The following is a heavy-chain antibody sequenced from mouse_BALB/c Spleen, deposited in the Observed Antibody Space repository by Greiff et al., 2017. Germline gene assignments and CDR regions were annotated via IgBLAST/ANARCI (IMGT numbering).Heavy chain of an antibody. CDR2: IWAGGST. CDR3: AKFITTVVDAMDY. D-gene: IGHD1-1*01. J-gene: IGHJ4*01. CDR1: GFSLTSYG. V-gene: IGHV2-9*02. Sequence: VQLVESGPGLVAPSQSLSITCTVSGFSLTSYGVHWVRQPPGKGLEWLGVIWAGGSTNYNSALMSRLSISKDNSKSQVFLKMNSLQTDDTAMYYCAKFITTVVDAMDYWGQGTSVTVSS.